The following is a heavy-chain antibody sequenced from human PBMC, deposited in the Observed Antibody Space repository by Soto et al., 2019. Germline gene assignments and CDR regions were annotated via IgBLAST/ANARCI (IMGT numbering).Heavy chain of an antibody. J-gene: IGHJ4*02. Sequence: QVQLAESGGGVVQPGASLRLSCAASGFWFKSFVMHWVRQAPGKGLEWVAFTSYDGNNKDYGDSVKGRFTVSRDNSQNTLHLQMDFLRPEDTALYYCVRWGTTGGFDLWGQGTLVSVSS. CDR3: VRWGTTGGFDL. D-gene: IGHD3-16*01. V-gene: IGHV3-30*19. CDR2: TSYDGNNK. CDR1: GFWFKSFV.